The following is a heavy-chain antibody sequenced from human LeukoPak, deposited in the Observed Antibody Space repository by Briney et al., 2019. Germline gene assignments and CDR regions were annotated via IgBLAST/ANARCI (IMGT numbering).Heavy chain of an antibody. V-gene: IGHV1-24*01. Sequence: ASVKVSCKVSGYTLTELSMHWVRQAPGKGLEWMGGFDPEDGETIYAQKFQGRVTMTEDTSTDTAYMELSSLRSEGTAVYYCARGYSYGRYFDYWGQGTLVTVSS. CDR3: ARGYSYGRYFDY. CDR1: GYTLTELS. D-gene: IGHD5-18*01. CDR2: FDPEDGET. J-gene: IGHJ4*02.